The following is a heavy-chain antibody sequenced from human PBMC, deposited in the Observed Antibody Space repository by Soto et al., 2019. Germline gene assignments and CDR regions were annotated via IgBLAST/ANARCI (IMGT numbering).Heavy chain of an antibody. CDR2: INPNSGGT. V-gene: IGHV1-2*04. CDR1: GYTFNVYY. D-gene: IGHD6-19*01. Sequence: ASVKVSCKSSGYTFNVYYMHWVRQAPGQGLEWMGWINPNSGGTNYAQKFQGWVTMTRDTSISTAYMELSRLRSDDTAVYYCARASGASSGWYDIDYWGQGTLVTVSS. CDR3: ARASGASSGWYDIDY. J-gene: IGHJ4*02.